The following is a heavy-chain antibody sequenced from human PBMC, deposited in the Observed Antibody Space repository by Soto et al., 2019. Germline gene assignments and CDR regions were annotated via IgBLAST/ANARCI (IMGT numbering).Heavy chain of an antibody. CDR2: IYHSGST. Sequence: SETLSLTCAVSGGSISSGGYSWSWIRQPPGKGLEWIGHIYHSGSTYYNPSLKSRVTISVDRSKNQFSLKLSSVTAADTAVYYCARGYGDYYYYGMDVWGQGTTVTVSS. CDR3: ARGYGDYYYYGMDV. J-gene: IGHJ6*02. V-gene: IGHV4-30-2*01. D-gene: IGHD4-17*01. CDR1: GGSISSGGYS.